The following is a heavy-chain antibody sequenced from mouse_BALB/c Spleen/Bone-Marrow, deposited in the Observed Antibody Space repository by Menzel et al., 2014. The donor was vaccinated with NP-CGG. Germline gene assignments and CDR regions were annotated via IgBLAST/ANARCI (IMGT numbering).Heavy chain of an antibody. D-gene: IGHD2-10*02. CDR3: ARKYGDY. Sequence: VQLQQSEAELVRPGSSVKISCKASGYPFSSYWMSWVKQRPGQGLEWIGQIYPGDGETNYNGKFKGNATLTADKSSSTAYMQLISLTSEDSAVYSCARKYGDYWGQGTTLTVSS. CDR2: IYPGDGET. CDR1: GYPFSSYW. V-gene: IGHV1-80*01. J-gene: IGHJ2*01.